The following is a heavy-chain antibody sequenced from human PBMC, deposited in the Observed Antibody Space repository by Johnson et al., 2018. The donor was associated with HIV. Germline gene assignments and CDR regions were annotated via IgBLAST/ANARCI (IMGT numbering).Heavy chain of an antibody. CDR2: ISYDGSNK. V-gene: IGHV3-30-3*01. D-gene: IGHD5-18*01. CDR3: AREFGNSDAFDI. CDR1: GFTFSSYA. J-gene: IGHJ3*02. Sequence: QVQLVESGGGVVQPGRSLRLSCAASGFTFSSYAMHWVRQAPGKGLEWVAVISYDGSNKYYADSVKGRFTISRDNSKNTLYLQMNSLRAEDTALYYCAREFGNSDAFDIWGQGTMVTVSS.